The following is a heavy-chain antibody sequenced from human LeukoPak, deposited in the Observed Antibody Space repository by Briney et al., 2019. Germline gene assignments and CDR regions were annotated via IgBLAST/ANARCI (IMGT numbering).Heavy chain of an antibody. D-gene: IGHD5-18*01. V-gene: IGHV3-30*01. CDR2: ISYDGSNK. J-gene: IGHJ5*02. Sequence: PGRSLRLSCAASGFTFSSYAMHWVRQAPGKGLEWVAVISYDGSNKYYADSVKGRFTISRDNSKNTLYLQMNSLRAEGTAVYYCARAARGYSYGYPEYWFDPWGQGTLVTVSS. CDR1: GFTFSSYA. CDR3: ARAARGYSYGYPEYWFDP.